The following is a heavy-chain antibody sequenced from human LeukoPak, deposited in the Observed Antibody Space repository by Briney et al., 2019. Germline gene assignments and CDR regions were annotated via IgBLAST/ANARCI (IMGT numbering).Heavy chain of an antibody. CDR1: GFTFSSYW. CDR2: IKQDGSEK. D-gene: IGHD5-12*01. Sequence: PGGSLRLSCGASGFTFSSYWMSWARQAPGKGLERVANIKQDGSEKYYVDSVKGRFTISRDIAKNSLYLQMNSLRAEDTAVYYCAIQWLRSGDYWGQGTLVTVSS. CDR3: AIQWLRSGDY. J-gene: IGHJ4*02. V-gene: IGHV3-7*01.